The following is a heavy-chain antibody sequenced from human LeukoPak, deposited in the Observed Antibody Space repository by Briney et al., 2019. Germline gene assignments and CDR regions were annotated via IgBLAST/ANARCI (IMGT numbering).Heavy chain of an antibody. CDR1: GFTFSSYW. CDR3: ARVSVVYDYVWGSYRYIDY. CDR2: IKQDGSEK. J-gene: IGHJ4*02. V-gene: IGHV3-7*01. Sequence: GGSQRFSCAASGFTFSSYWMSWVRQAPGKGLEWVANIKQDGSEKYYVDSVKGRFTISRDNAKNSLYLQMNSLRAEDTAVYYCARVSVVYDYVWGSYRYIDYWGQGTLVTVSS. D-gene: IGHD3-16*02.